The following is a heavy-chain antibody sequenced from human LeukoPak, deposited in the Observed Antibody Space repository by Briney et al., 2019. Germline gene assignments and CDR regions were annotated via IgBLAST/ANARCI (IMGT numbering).Heavy chain of an antibody. CDR2: VSYEESDN. CDR1: IFTFSSSV. Sequence: GVSLRLSCAASIFTFSSSVMHWVRPAPGKGREWVAAVSYEESDNYYADSVKGRITTSRDNSKNNLYLQVNNLRGEDTAVYHCARASTWVPGKDSSGYYYPYAFDIWGQGTMVTVSS. V-gene: IGHV3-30*14. CDR3: ARASTWVPGKDSSGYYYPYAFDI. J-gene: IGHJ3*02. D-gene: IGHD3-22*01.